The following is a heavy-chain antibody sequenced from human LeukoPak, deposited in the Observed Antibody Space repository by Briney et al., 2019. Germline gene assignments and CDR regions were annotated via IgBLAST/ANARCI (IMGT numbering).Heavy chain of an antibody. CDR3: ATPRSYHRDTDAFDI. V-gene: IGHV4-39*01. CDR1: GGSFSGYY. D-gene: IGHD3-10*01. J-gene: IGHJ3*02. Sequence: ESSETLSLTCAVYGGSFSGYYWGWIRQPPGKGLEWIGSIYYSGSTYYNPSLKSRVTISVDTSKNQFSLKLSSVTAADTAVYYCATPRSYHRDTDAFDIWGQGTMVTVSS. CDR2: IYYSGST.